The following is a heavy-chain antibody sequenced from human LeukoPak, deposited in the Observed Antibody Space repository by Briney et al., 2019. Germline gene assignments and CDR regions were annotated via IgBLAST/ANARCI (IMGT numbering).Heavy chain of an antibody. CDR3: ARAELGATSYKH. CDR2: INPNSGGT. J-gene: IGHJ4*02. CDR1: GYTFTGCY. V-gene: IGHV1-2*02. Sequence: ASVKVSCKSSGYTFTGCYMHWVRQAPGQGLEWMGWINPNSGGTNYAQKFQGRVTMTRDTSISTAYMELSRLRSDDTAVYYCARAELGATSYKHWGQGTLVTVSS. D-gene: IGHD2-2*01.